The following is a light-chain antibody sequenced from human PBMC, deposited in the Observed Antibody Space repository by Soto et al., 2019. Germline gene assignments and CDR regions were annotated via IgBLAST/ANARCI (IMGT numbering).Light chain of an antibody. Sequence: QSALTQPASVSGSPGQSITISCTGTSSDVGAYNYVSWYQQHPGKAPKLIIYDVSNRPSGVSNRFSGSKSGNTASLTISGLQADDEADFYCSSYTTPSTLESVFGPGAKLTVL. V-gene: IGLV2-14*01. CDR3: SSYTTPSTLESV. J-gene: IGLJ1*01. CDR1: SSDVGAYNY. CDR2: DVS.